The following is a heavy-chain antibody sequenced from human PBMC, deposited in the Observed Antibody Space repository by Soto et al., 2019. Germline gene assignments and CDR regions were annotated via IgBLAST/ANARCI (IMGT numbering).Heavy chain of an antibody. CDR3: AKDGQYRTDGFDV. CDR2: LSRGGGTT. V-gene: IGHV3-23*01. D-gene: IGHD6-6*01. Sequence: EAQLLDSGGDWAQPGGSLRLSCAASGFTFSSHGMSWVRQAPGKGLEWIAGLSRGGGTTYYADSVKGRFTISRDNSKNTLDLIVNSLKVEDTALYYCAKDGQYRTDGFDVWGQGTMVTVSS. J-gene: IGHJ3*01. CDR1: GFTFSSHG.